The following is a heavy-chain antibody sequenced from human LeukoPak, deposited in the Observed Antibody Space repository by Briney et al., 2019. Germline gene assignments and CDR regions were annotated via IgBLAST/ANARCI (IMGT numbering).Heavy chain of an antibody. CDR3: ASLSRDY. Sequence: QPGGSLRLSCAASGFTFSSYAMSWVRQAPGKGLEWVSVIHNDGSTYDADSAKGRFTVSRENSKNMLFLRMNSLRVEVTAVYFCASLSRDYWGQGTLVSVSS. D-gene: IGHD3-16*02. J-gene: IGHJ4*01. CDR1: GFTFSSYA. V-gene: IGHV3-23*03. CDR2: IHNDGST.